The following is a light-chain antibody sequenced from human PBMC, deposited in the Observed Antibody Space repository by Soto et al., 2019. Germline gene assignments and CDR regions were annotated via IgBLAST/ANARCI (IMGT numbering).Light chain of an antibody. V-gene: IGLV2-23*02. CDR2: EVS. CDR3: CSYAGGSIYVL. CDR1: SGDVGNFNL. Sequence: QSALTQPASVSGSPGQSITISCTGTSGDVGNFNLVSWYQHHPGKAPNLIISEVSKRPSGVSNRFSGSKSGNTASLTIFGLQAEDEADYYCCSYAGGSIYVLFGGGTKLNVL. J-gene: IGLJ2*01.